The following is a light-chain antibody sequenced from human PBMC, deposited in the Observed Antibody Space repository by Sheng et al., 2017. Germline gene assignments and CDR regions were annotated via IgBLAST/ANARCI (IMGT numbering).Light chain of an antibody. CDR2: DAS. CDR3: QQSYSTHFT. V-gene: IGKV1-39*01. Sequence: DIQMTQSPSSLSASVGDRVTITCRASQSTSTHLNWYXQKAGKAPKLLIYDASNLQSGVPSRXSGSGSGTDFTLTISSLQPEDFATYYCQQSYSTHFTFGQGTRLEIK. CDR1: QSTSTH. J-gene: IGKJ5*01.